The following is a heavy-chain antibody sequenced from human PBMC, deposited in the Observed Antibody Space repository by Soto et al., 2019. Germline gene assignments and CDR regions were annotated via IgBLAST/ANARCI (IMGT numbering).Heavy chain of an antibody. CDR2: FDPEDGET. Sequence: GASVKVSCKVSGYTLTELSMHWVRQAPGKGLEWMGGFDPEDGETIYAQKFQGRVTMTEDTSTDTAYMELSSLRSEDTAVYYCATRGGDSNHYYYYYMGVWGKGTTVTVSS. D-gene: IGHD4-4*01. CDR1: GYTLTELS. V-gene: IGHV1-24*01. CDR3: ATRGGDSNHYYYYYMGV. J-gene: IGHJ6*03.